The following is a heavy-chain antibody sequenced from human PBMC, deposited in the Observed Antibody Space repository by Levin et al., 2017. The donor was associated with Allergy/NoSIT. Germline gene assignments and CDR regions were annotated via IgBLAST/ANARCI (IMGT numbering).Heavy chain of an antibody. CDR1: GFTFSDYY. V-gene: IGHV3-11*01. Sequence: GESLKISCAASGFTFSDYYMSWIRQAPGKGLEWVSYISSSGSTIYYADSVKGRFTISRDNAKNSLYLQMNSLRAEDTAVYYCARDLESSGWADYWGQGTLVTVSS. CDR2: ISSSGSTI. J-gene: IGHJ4*02. CDR3: ARDLESSGWADY. D-gene: IGHD6-19*01.